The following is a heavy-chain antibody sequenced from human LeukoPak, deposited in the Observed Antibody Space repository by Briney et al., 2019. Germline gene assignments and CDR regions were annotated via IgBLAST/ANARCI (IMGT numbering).Heavy chain of an antibody. V-gene: IGHV4-4*07. J-gene: IGHJ4*02. CDR2: IYASGTT. Sequence: PSETLSLTCTVSGGSISSHYWSWIRQPAGKGLEWIGRIYASGTTNYNPSLKSRVTMSVDTSKNQFSLKLGSVTAADTAVYYCARDSGSYDLDYWGQGTLVTVSS. CDR1: GGSISSHY. CDR3: ARDSGSYDLDY. D-gene: IGHD1-26*01.